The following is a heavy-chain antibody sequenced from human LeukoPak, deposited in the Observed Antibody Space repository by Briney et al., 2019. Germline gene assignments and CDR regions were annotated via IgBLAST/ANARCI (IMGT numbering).Heavy chain of an antibody. CDR3: ARDLTLMYDSSGSSRRPGAFDI. J-gene: IGHJ3*02. V-gene: IGHV4-61*02. Sequence: SETLSLTCTVSGGSISSGSYYWSWIRQPAGKGLEWIGRIYTSGSTNYNPSLKSRVTISVDTSKNQFSLKLSSVTAADTAVYYCARDLTLMYDSSGSSRRPGAFDIWGQGTMVTVSS. CDR1: GGSISSGSYY. CDR2: IYTSGST. D-gene: IGHD3-22*01.